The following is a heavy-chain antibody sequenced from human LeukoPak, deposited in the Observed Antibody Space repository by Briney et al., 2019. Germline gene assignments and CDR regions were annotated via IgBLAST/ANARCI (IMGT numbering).Heavy chain of an antibody. J-gene: IGHJ6*04. CDR3: ARGAYGSGSYYNYYGMDV. CDR2: IYPDDSDA. V-gene: IGHV5-51*01. Sequence: GESLKISCKGSGYNFGTRWVAWVRQMPGKGLEWMGIIYPDDSDARYSPSFQGQVTISADKSINTAYLQWSSLKASDTAIYFCARGAYGSGSYYNYYGMDVWGTGTKVTVSS. D-gene: IGHD3-10*01. CDR1: GYNFGTRW.